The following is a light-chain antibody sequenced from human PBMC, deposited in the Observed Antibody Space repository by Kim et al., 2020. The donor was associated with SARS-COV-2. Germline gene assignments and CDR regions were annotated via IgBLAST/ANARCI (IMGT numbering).Light chain of an antibody. CDR2: DAS. CDR3: QQYDSWLS. CDR1: VGSK. V-gene: IGKV3D-15*01. J-gene: IGKJ4*01. Sequence: VGSKLAWYHQTPGQPPRLLIYDASTRATGIPAKFSGTGSGTDFTLIISSLQSEDSAVYYCQQYDSWLSFGGGTKVDIK.